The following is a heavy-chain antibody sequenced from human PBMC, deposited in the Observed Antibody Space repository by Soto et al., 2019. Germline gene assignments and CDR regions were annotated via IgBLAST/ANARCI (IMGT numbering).Heavy chain of an antibody. CDR2: IKQDGSEK. CDR3: ARDRSLAS. Sequence: GGSLRLSCAASGFNFSTYWMSWVRQAPGKGLEWVANIKQDGSEKYYVDSVKGRFAISRDNAKNSLYLQMDSLRAEDTAVYFCARDRSLASWGQGTLVTVSS. V-gene: IGHV3-7*01. J-gene: IGHJ5*02. CDR1: GFNFSTYW.